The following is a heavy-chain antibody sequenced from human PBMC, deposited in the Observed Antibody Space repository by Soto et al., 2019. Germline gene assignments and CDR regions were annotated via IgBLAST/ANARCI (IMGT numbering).Heavy chain of an antibody. J-gene: IGHJ6*03. CDR1: GFPFSSIA. Sequence: EVQLLESGGGLVQPGGSLDSSCPAPGFPFSSIALTWFPRPPGKGLGWVSVISGRGGSTYSADSVKGRFTISRDNSKNTLYLQMNSLRAEDTAVYYCAKDSDTVGYGDYWGYYYYYMDVWGKGTTITVSS. CDR2: ISGRGGST. CDR3: AKDSDTVGYGDYWGYYYYYMDV. V-gene: IGHV3-23*01. D-gene: IGHD4-17*01.